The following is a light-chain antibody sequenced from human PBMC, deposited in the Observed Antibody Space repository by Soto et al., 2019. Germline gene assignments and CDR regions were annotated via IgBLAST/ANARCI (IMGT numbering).Light chain of an antibody. CDR1: LSVSSDY. J-gene: IGKJ4*01. CDR3: QQYGASPFT. V-gene: IGKV3-20*01. Sequence: ENVLTQSPGTLSLSPGERATLSCRASLSVSSDYLAWYQQRPGQAPRLLVHGSSVRATGIPDRIAGTGSGTDFTLTISRLEPGDSSVYYCQQYGASPFTFGGGTKVEI. CDR2: GSS.